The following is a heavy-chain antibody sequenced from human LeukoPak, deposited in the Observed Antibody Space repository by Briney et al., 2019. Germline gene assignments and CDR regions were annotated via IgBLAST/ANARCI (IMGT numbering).Heavy chain of an antibody. J-gene: IGHJ4*02. CDR3: ATAGRYYLDN. CDR2: MNSDASTT. Sequence: QAGGSLRLSCAASGFTFSSTWTHWVRQTPGKGLVWVSRMNSDASTTNYADSVKGRFTVSRDNAKNTLFLQMNNLRAEDTAVYYCATAGRYYLDNWGQGTLVTVSS. V-gene: IGHV3-74*01. CDR1: GFTFSSTW.